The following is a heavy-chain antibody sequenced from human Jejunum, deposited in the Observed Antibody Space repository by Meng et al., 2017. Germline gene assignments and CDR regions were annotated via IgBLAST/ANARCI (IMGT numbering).Heavy chain of an antibody. Sequence: GGSLRLSCTASGFTFNSYEMNWVRQASGKGLEWVSHISNSGNNKIYADSVKGRFTISRDNARNSIYLQMNSQNAEDTAVYYCAGPRSSSDYGLDYWGQGALVTVSS. CDR2: ISNSGNNK. CDR3: AGPRSSSDYGLDY. D-gene: IGHD3-16*01. J-gene: IGHJ4*02. V-gene: IGHV3-48*03. CDR1: GFTFNSYE.